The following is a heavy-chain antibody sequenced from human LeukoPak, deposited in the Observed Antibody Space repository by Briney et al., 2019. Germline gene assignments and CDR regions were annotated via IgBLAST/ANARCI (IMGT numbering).Heavy chain of an antibody. Sequence: GGSLRLSCAASGFTFSSYAMRWVRQAPGKGLEWVSAISVSGVRTYYAVSVKGRLTIYRDNSKNTLYLQMNSLRAEDTAVYYCAKAQYCSSASCYVFDYWGQGTLVTVSS. V-gene: IGHV3-23*01. CDR2: ISVSGVRT. CDR3: AKAQYCSSASCYVFDY. J-gene: IGHJ4*02. CDR1: GFTFSSYA. D-gene: IGHD2-2*01.